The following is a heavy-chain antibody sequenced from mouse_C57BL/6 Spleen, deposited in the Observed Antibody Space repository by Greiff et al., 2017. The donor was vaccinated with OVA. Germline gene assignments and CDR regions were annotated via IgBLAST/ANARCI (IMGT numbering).Heavy chain of an antibody. D-gene: IGHD1-1*02. V-gene: IGHV1-61*01. J-gene: IGHJ4*01. CDR1: GYTFTSYW. CDR2: IYPSDSET. Sequence: QVQLKQPGAELVRPGSSVKLSCKASGYTFTSYWMDWVKQRPGQGLEWIGNIYPSDSETHYNQKFKDKATLTVDKSSSTAYMQLSSLTSEDSAVYYCAREVVRAYYAMDYWGQGTSVTVSS. CDR3: AREVVRAYYAMDY.